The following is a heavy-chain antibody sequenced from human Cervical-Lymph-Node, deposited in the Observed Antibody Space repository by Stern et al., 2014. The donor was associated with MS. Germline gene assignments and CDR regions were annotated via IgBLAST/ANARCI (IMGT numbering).Heavy chain of an antibody. J-gene: IGHJ4*02. D-gene: IGHD1-20*01. CDR3: AHSTYRLVNWNDGPTRGFDH. CDR2: IYWDDDK. Sequence: QITLKESGPTLVKPTQTLTLTCTFSGFSLSSSGVGVGWIRQPPGEALEWLALIYWDDDKRYSPSLKSRLTITKDTPENQVFLTMSNMDPVDTATYYCAHSTYRLVNWNDGPTRGFDHWGQGTLVTVSS. V-gene: IGHV2-5*02. CDR1: GFSLSSSGVG.